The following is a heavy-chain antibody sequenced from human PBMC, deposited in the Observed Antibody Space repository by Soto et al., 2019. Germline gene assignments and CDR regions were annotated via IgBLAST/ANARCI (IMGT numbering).Heavy chain of an antibody. D-gene: IGHD3-22*01. CDR3: ARDSIVYDSSGYYFAEHFQH. V-gene: IGHV1-3*01. J-gene: IGHJ1*01. CDR2: INAGNGNT. CDR1: GYTFTSYA. Sequence: ASVKVSCKASGYTFTSYAMHWVRQAPGQRLEWMGWINAGNGNTKYSQKFQGRVTITRDTSASTAYMELSSLRSEDTAVYYCARDSIVYDSSGYYFAEHFQHWGQGTLVTVSS.